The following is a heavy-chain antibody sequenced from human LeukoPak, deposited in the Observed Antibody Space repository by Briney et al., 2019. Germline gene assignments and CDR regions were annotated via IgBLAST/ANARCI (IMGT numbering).Heavy chain of an antibody. Sequence: KPSETLSLTCTVSGGSISRSHYYWGWIRQPPGKGLEWIASISYSGTIHDIPSRNSRVTTYYNPSLKSRVTISMDTSMNQFSLKVTSVTAADTAIYYCARHELWFGEFYNWFDSWGQGTLVTVSS. V-gene: IGHV4-39*01. CDR3: ARHELWFGEFYNWFDS. D-gene: IGHD3-10*01. CDR1: GGSISRSHYY. J-gene: IGHJ5*01. CDR2: ISYSGTIHDIPSRNSRVTT.